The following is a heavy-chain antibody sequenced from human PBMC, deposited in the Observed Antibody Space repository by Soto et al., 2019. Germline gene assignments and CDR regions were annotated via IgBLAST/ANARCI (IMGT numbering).Heavy chain of an antibody. Sequence: PGGSLRLSCAASGFTFSSYGMHWVRQAPGKGLEWVAVISYDGSNKYYADSVKGRFTISRDNSKNTLYLQMKSLRAEDTAVYYCEKNGLSWFDTWGQGTLATVSS. V-gene: IGHV3-30*18. CDR2: ISYDGSNK. D-gene: IGHD3-16*01. CDR1: GFTFSSYG. CDR3: EKNGLSWFDT. J-gene: IGHJ5*02.